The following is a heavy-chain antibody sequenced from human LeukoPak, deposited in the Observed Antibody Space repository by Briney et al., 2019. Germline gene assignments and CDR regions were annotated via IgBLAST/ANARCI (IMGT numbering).Heavy chain of an antibody. Sequence: GGSLRLSCAASGFTFSSYAMSWVRQAPGKGLGWVSAISGSGGSTYYADSVKGRFTISRDNSKNTLYLQMNSLRAEDTAVYYCAKVGYYYDSSGYYRYFDYWGQGTLVTVSS. J-gene: IGHJ4*02. D-gene: IGHD3-22*01. CDR3: AKVGYYYDSSGYYRYFDY. V-gene: IGHV3-23*01. CDR2: ISGSGGST. CDR1: GFTFSSYA.